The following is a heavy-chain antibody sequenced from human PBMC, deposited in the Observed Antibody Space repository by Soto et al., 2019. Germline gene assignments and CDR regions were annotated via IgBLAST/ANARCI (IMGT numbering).Heavy chain of an antibody. CDR2: IYYSGST. D-gene: IGHD3-10*01. Sequence: QLQLQESGPGLVKPSETLSLTCTVSGGSISSSSYYWGWIRQPPGKGLAWIGSIYYSGSTYYNPPLKSRVTISVDTSKNQFSLKLSSVTAADTAVYYCASDGSGEGWFDPWGQGTLVTVSS. J-gene: IGHJ5*02. CDR3: ASDGSGEGWFDP. V-gene: IGHV4-39*01. CDR1: GGSISSSSYY.